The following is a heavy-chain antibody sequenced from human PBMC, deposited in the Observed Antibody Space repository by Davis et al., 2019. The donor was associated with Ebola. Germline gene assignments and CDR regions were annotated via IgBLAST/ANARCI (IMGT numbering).Heavy chain of an antibody. Sequence: ASVKVSCKASGYTFANYRISWVRQAPGQGLEWMGWVSTYSGHTNFAQNVQGRVTMTRDTSTSTVYMELSSLRSEDTAVYYCARDTRHKDSGYDRGGMDVWGKGTTVTVSS. D-gene: IGHD5-12*01. CDR1: GYTFANYR. J-gene: IGHJ6*04. V-gene: IGHV1-18*01. CDR3: ARDTRHKDSGYDRGGMDV. CDR2: VSTYSGHT.